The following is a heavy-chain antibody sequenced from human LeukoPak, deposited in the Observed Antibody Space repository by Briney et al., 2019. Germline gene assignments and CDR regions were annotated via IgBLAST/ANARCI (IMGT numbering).Heavy chain of an antibody. CDR3: AKDPAGHGYNFLSGY. D-gene: IGHD5-24*01. CDR2: ISYDGIIQ. J-gene: IGHJ4*02. V-gene: IGHV3-30*18. CDR1: GFTFSRYG. Sequence: GGTLRLSCAASGFTFSRYGMHWARQAPGKGLEWGADISYDGIIQYYQCSVKRRFTISGNNSKNTLYLQMNSLRAGDTAVYYCAKDPAGHGYNFLSGYWGQGTLVTVSS.